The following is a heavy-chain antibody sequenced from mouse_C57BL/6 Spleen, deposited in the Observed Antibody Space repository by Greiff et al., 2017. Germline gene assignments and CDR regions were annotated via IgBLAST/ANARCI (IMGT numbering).Heavy chain of an antibody. CDR2: ISDGGSYT. D-gene: IGHD1-1*01. J-gene: IGHJ2*01. Sequence: EVTLVESGGGLVKPGGSLKLSCAASGFTFSSYAMSWVRQTPEKRLAWVATISDGGSYTYYPDNVKGRFTISRDNAKNNLYLQMSHLKSEDTAMYYCARDYYGSSYFDYWGQGTTLTVSS. CDR1: GFTFSSYA. V-gene: IGHV5-4*01. CDR3: ARDYYGSSYFDY.